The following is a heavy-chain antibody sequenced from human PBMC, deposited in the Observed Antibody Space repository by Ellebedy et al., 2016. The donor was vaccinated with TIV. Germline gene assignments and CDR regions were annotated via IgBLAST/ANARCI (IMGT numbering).Heavy chain of an antibody. Sequence: GESLKISCAASGFTFSDYWMSWVRQAPGKGLEWVASIKQDGSEKWFVDSVKGRFTIPRDNAKNSLYLQMSSLRAEDTAVYYCARDQGWAYPGSTRFDYWGQGTLVTVSS. V-gene: IGHV3-7*01. D-gene: IGHD3-10*01. J-gene: IGHJ4*03. CDR2: IKQDGSEK. CDR3: ARDQGWAYPGSTRFDY. CDR1: GFTFSDYW.